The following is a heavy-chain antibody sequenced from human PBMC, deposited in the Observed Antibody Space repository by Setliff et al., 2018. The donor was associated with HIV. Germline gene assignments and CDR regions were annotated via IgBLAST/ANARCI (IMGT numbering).Heavy chain of an antibody. CDR1: GYSFTNSW. J-gene: IGHJ3*02. CDR2: IYPADSDT. V-gene: IGHV5-51*01. CDR3: ARQIQINSRFLESFLLPGAAFDI. Sequence: GESLKISCKVSGYSFTNSWIGWVRQMPGKGLEWMGIIYPADSDTRYSPSFQGHVTISVDKSISTAYLQWSSLKASDTAMYYCARQIQINSRFLESFLLPGAAFDIWGQGTTVTVSS. D-gene: IGHD3-3*01.